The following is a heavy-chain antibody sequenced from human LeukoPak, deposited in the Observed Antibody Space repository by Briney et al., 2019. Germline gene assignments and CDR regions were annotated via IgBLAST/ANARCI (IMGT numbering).Heavy chain of an antibody. J-gene: IGHJ4*02. CDR2: INPSGDGT. D-gene: IGHD3-16*02. Sequence: GASVKVSCKASGHTFTTYYVHLVRQAPGQGLEWMGVINPSGDGTNYPQRFQGRVTLTRDTSTSTVYMELSSLRSEDTAVYYCASGYRLDYWGQGTLVTVSS. CDR3: ASGYRLDY. V-gene: IGHV1-46*01. CDR1: GHTFTTYY.